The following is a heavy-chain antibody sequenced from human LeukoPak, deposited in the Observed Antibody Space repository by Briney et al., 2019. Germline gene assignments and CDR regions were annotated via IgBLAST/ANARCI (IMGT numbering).Heavy chain of an antibody. CDR1: GYTLTELS. V-gene: IGHV1-24*01. Sequence: ASVKVSCKVSGYTLTELSMHWVRQAAGKGLEWRGGFDPEDGETIYAQKFQGRVTMTEDTSTDTAYMELSSLRSEDTAVYYCATPYSSSGTGFDYWGQGTLVTVSS. CDR3: ATPYSSSGTGFDY. D-gene: IGHD6-13*01. CDR2: FDPEDGET. J-gene: IGHJ4*02.